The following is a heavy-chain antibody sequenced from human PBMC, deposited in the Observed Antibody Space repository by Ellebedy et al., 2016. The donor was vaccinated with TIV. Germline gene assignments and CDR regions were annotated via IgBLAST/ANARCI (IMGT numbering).Heavy chain of an antibody. J-gene: IGHJ4*02. CDR1: GFTFSSYW. D-gene: IGHD4-23*01. Sequence: GESLKISCAASGFTFSSYWMSWVRQAPGKGLEWVANIKQDGSEKYYVDSVKGRFTISRDNAKNSLYLQMNSLRDEDTAVYYCARARTAVVTTTSDYWGQGTLVTVSS. CDR2: IKQDGSEK. CDR3: ARARTAVVTTTSDY. V-gene: IGHV3-7*01.